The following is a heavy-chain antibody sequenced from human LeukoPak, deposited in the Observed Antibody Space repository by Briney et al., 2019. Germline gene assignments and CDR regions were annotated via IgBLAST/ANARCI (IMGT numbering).Heavy chain of an antibody. CDR2: IKQDGSEK. Sequence: QAGGSLRLSCAASGFTFSSYSMNWVRQAPGKGLEWVANIKQDGSEKYYVDSVKGRFTISRDNAKNPLYLQMNNLRAEDTAVYYCTSSGYYQWGFWGQGTLVTVSS. V-gene: IGHV3-7*01. CDR3: TSSGYYQWGF. D-gene: IGHD3-3*01. CDR1: GFTFSSYS. J-gene: IGHJ4*02.